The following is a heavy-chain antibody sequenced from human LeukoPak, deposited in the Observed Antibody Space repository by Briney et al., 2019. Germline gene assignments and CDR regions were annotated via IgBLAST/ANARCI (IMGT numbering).Heavy chain of an antibody. CDR3: ARVSSSSSEYFDY. D-gene: IGHD6-6*01. V-gene: IGHV4-59*01. Sequence: PSETLSLTCTVSGGSISSYYWSWLRQPPGKGLEWIGYIYYSGSTNYNPSLKSRVTISVDTSKNQFSLKLSSVTAADTAVYYCARVSSSSSEYFDYWGQGTLVTVSS. CDR1: GGSISSYY. CDR2: IYYSGST. J-gene: IGHJ4*02.